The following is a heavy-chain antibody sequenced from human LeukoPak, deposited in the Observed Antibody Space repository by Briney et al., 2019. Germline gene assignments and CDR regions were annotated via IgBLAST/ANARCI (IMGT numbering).Heavy chain of an antibody. CDR3: AREGEGSRVDSSGYYFGY. D-gene: IGHD3-22*01. J-gene: IGHJ4*02. V-gene: IGHV4-34*01. CDR1: GGSFSGYY. CDR2: INHSGST. Sequence: SETLSLTCAVYGGSFSGYYWSWIRQPPGKGLEWIGEINHSGSTNYNPSLKSRVTISVDTSKNQFSLKLSSVTAADTAVYNCAREGEGSRVDSSGYYFGYWGQGTLVTVSS.